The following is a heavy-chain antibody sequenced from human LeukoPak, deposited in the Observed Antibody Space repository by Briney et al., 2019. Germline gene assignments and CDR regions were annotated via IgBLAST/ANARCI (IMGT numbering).Heavy chain of an antibody. V-gene: IGHV1-18*01. CDR2: MNPNSGNT. Sequence: GASVKVSCKASGYTFTSYDINWVRQATGQGLEWMGWMNPNSGNTNYAQKLQGRVTMTTDTSTSTAYMELRSLRSDDTAVYYCARVPSYYYYMDVWGKGTTVTISS. CDR3: ARVPSYYYYMDV. CDR1: GYTFTSYD. J-gene: IGHJ6*03.